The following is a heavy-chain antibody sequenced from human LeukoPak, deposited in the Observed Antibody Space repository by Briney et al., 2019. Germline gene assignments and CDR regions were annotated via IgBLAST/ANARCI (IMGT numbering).Heavy chain of an antibody. CDR2: ISAYNGNT. V-gene: IGHV1-18*01. D-gene: IGHD2-2*02. Sequence: ASVKISCKASGYTFTSYGISWVRQAPGQGLEWMGWISAYNGNTNYAQKLQGRVTMTTDTSTSTAYMELRSLRSDDTAVYYCARSTCSSTSCYIYEGYYFDYWGQGTLVTVSS. CDR3: ARSTCSSTSCYIYEGYYFDY. CDR1: GYTFTSYG. J-gene: IGHJ4*02.